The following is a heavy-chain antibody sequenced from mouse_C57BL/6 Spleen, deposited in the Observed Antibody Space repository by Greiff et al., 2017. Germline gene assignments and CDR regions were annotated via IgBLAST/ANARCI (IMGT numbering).Heavy chain of an antibody. CDR1: GYTFTDYN. V-gene: IGHV1-18*01. D-gene: IGHD1-1*01. Sequence: EVQLQQSGPELVKPGASVKIPCKASGYTFTDYNMDWVKQSHGKSLEWIGDINPNNGGTIYNQKFKGKATLTVDKSSSTAYMELRSLTSEDTAVYYCARSITTEVGDYFDYWGQGTTLTVSS. CDR2: INPNNGGT. CDR3: ARSITTEVGDYFDY. J-gene: IGHJ2*01.